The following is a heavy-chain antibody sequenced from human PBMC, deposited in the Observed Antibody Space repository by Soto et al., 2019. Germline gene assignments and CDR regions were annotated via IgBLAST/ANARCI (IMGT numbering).Heavy chain of an antibody. Sequence: QVQLVQSGAEVKKPGASVKVSCKASGYTFTSYAMHWVRQAPGQRLEWMGWINAGNGNTKYSQKFQGRVTITRDTSASTANMELSSLRSEDTAVYYCARGSQDIVVVVAATDAFDIWGQGTMVTVSS. CDR3: ARGSQDIVVVVAATDAFDI. J-gene: IGHJ3*02. CDR1: GYTFTSYA. V-gene: IGHV1-3*01. D-gene: IGHD2-15*01. CDR2: INAGNGNT.